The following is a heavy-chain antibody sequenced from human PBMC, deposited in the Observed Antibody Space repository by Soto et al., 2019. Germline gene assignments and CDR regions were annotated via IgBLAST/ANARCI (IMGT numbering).Heavy chain of an antibody. J-gene: IGHJ4*02. V-gene: IGHV1-69*13. CDR2: IIPIFGTA. D-gene: IGHD2-2*01. CDR1: GGTLSSYA. Sequence: SVKVSCKASGGTLSSYAISWVRQAPGQGLEWMGGIIPIFGTANYAQKFQGRVTITADESTSTAYMELSSLRSEDTAVYYCARDHCSTSCYEGPDYWGQGTLVTVSS. CDR3: ARDHCSTSCYEGPDY.